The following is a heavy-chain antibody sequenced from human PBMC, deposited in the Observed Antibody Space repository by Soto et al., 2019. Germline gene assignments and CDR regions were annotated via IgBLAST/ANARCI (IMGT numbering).Heavy chain of an antibody. CDR2: VHHSWGS. CDR1: GGSISSYY. V-gene: IGHV4-59*08. D-gene: IGHD3-10*01. CDR3: ARQGFGPLPGLVDV. J-gene: IGHJ6*02. Sequence: QVQLQESGPGLVKPSETLSVSCTVSGGSISSYYWSWFRQSPGKRMEWIGYVHHSWGSSYNPSLQRRVAISLDTSKTQFSLKVTSVTATDPAVYDCARQGFGPLPGLVDVWGQGTTVTVSS.